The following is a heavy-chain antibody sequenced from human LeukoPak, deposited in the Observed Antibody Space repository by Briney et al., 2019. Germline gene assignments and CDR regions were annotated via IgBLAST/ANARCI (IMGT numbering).Heavy chain of an antibody. D-gene: IGHD2-2*01. CDR1: GFTFSSYA. J-gene: IGHJ6*03. V-gene: IGHV3-23*01. CDR2: ISGSGGST. CDR3: AKPGYCSSTSCRARGPIYYYYYMDV. Sequence: GGSLRLSCAASGFTFSSYAMSWVRQAPGKGLEWVSAISGSGGSTYYADSVKGRFTISRDNSKNTLYLQMNSLRAEDTAVYYCAKPGYCSSTSCRARGPIYYYYYMDVWGKGTTVTVSS.